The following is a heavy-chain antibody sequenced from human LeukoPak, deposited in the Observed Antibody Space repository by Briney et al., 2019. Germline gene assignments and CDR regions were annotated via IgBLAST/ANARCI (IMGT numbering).Heavy chain of an antibody. CDR3: ARDSSGYYINYFDY. CDR1: GFTFSSFA. CDR2: IRYDGGNQ. D-gene: IGHD3-22*01. J-gene: IGHJ4*02. V-gene: IGHV3-30*02. Sequence: GGSLRLSCAASGFTFSSFAMYWVRQAPGKGLEWVAFIRYDGGNQLYADSVKGRFTISRDNSKNTLYLQMNSLRAEDTAVYYCARDSSGYYINYFDYWGQGTLVTVSS.